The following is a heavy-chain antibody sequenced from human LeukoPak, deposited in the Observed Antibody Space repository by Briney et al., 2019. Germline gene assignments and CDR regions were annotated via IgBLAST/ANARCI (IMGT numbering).Heavy chain of an antibody. Sequence: GGSLRLSCAASGFTFSSNPMSWVRQAPGKGLEWVSAIVPSGGTTSYADSVKGRFTISRDNSRNTLYLQMNTLRAEDTAVYYCARRSGIAVAGAFDYWGQGTLVTVSS. CDR2: IVPSGGTT. V-gene: IGHV3-23*01. J-gene: IGHJ4*02. D-gene: IGHD6-19*01. CDR1: GFTFSSNP. CDR3: ARRSGIAVAGAFDY.